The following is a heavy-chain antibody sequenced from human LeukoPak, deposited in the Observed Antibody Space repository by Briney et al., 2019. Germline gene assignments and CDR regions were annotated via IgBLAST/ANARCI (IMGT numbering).Heavy chain of an antibody. Sequence: GGSLRLSCAASGFTFDDYAVHWVRQAPGKGLEWVSGISWNSGSIGYADSVKGRFTISRDNAKNSLYLQMNSLRAEDTALYYCAKDSCGGDCYSLADAFDIWGQGTMVTVSS. CDR3: AKDSCGGDCYSLADAFDI. V-gene: IGHV3-9*01. D-gene: IGHD2-21*02. CDR2: ISWNSGSI. CDR1: GFTFDDYA. J-gene: IGHJ3*02.